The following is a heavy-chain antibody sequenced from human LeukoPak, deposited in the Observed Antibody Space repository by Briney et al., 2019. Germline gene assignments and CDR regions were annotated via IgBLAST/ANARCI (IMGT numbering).Heavy chain of an antibody. CDR2: ISGSGGST. D-gene: IGHD3-10*01. Sequence: PGGSLRLSCAASGFTFSSYAMSWVRQAPGKGLEWVSAISGSGGSTYYADSVKGRFTISRDNSKNTLYLQMNSLRAEDTAVYYCAKGMLWFGELYGGVIDYWGQGTLVTVSS. V-gene: IGHV3-23*01. CDR3: AKGMLWFGELYGGVIDY. J-gene: IGHJ4*02. CDR1: GFTFSSYA.